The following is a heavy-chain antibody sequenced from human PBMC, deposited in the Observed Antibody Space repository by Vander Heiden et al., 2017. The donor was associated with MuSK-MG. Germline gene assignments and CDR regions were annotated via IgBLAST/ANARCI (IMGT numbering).Heavy chain of an antibody. D-gene: IGHD3-9*01. V-gene: IGHV3-30-3*01. CDR3: ARGAYDILTGTLDY. CDR2: ISYDGSNK. CDR1: GFTFSSYA. Sequence: QVQLVESGGGVVQPGRSLRLSCAASGFTFSSYAMHWVRQAPGKGLEWVAVISYDGSNKYYADAVKGRFTISRDNSKNTLYLQMNSMRAEDTAVYYCARGAYDILTGTLDYWCQGTLVTVSS. J-gene: IGHJ4*02.